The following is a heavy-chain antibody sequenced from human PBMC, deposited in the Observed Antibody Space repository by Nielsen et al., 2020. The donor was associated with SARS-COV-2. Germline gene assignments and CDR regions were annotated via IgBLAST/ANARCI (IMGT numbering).Heavy chain of an antibody. CDR1: GGSFSGYY. J-gene: IGHJ5*02. V-gene: IGHV4-34*01. Sequence: SETLSLTCAVYGGSFSGYYWSWIRQPPGKGLEWIGEINHSGSTNYNPSLKSRVTISVDTSKNQFSLKLSSVTAADTAVYYCARHGVRGNYWFDPWGQGTLVTVSS. D-gene: IGHD3-10*01. CDR3: ARHGVRGNYWFDP. CDR2: INHSGST.